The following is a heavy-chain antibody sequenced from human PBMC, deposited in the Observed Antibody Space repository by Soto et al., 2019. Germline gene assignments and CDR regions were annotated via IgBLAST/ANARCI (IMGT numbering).Heavy chain of an antibody. J-gene: IGHJ5*02. CDR1: GFTFSSYS. Sequence: EVQLVESGGGLVQPGGSLRLSCAASGFTFSSYSMHWVRQAPGKGLEYVSAISSNGGTTSYANSVKGRFTTSRDNSKNMLYLQMGSLRAEDMAVYYCGGYSGDGIWSWGQGTLVTVSS. CDR3: GGYSGDGIWS. V-gene: IGHV3-64*01. D-gene: IGHD1-26*01. CDR2: ISSNGGTT.